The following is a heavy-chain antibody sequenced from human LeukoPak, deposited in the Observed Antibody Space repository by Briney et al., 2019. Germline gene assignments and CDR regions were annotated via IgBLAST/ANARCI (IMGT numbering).Heavy chain of an antibody. Sequence: TGGSLRLSCAASGFTVNSNYMSWVRQAPGKGLEWVSVIYSGGNTYYADSVKGRFTISRDNSENTLYLQMNSLRAEDTAVYYCATHYGSGPHYFDCWSQGTLVTVSS. V-gene: IGHV3-66*01. CDR3: ATHYGSGPHYFDC. CDR1: GFTVNSNY. CDR2: IYSGGNT. J-gene: IGHJ4*02. D-gene: IGHD3-10*01.